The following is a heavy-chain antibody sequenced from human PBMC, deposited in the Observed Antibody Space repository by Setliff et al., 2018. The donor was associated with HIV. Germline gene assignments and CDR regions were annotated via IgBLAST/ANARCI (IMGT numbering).Heavy chain of an antibody. CDR2: IFTGGDT. Sequence: SETLSLTCAVSGVSISGYYWTWIRQPAGKGLEWIGRIFTGGDTNYNPSLKSRVTMSVDTSNNEFSLKLTSVTATDTAVYYCATSTICDGCDYYYMDVWGKGTTVTVSS. CDR1: GVSISGYY. D-gene: IGHD6-13*01. CDR3: ATSTICDGCDYYYMDV. V-gene: IGHV4-4*07. J-gene: IGHJ6*03.